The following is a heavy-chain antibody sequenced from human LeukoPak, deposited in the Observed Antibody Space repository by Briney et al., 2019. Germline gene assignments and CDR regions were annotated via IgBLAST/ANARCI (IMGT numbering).Heavy chain of an antibody. D-gene: IGHD3-10*01. Sequence: GGSLRLSCAASGFIFSTYSMNWVRQAPGKGLEWVSSISSSSSYIYYADSVKGRFTISRDNAKNSLYLQMNSLRAEDTAVYYCAKDFIRAATKAIYYWGQGNLV. CDR1: GFIFSTYS. V-gene: IGHV3-21*01. J-gene: IGHJ4*01. CDR3: AKDFIRAATKAIYY. CDR2: ISSSSSYI.